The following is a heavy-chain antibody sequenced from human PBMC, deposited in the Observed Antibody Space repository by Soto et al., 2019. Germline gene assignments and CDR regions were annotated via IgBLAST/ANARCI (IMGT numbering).Heavy chain of an antibody. D-gene: IGHD2-15*01. J-gene: IGHJ5*02. CDR1: GFTFSGNG. Sequence: EVQLVESGGGLVQPGGSLRLVCSGSGFTFSGNGINWVRQAPGKGLELVSFISNNGGGTIYYAESVKGRFTISRDDAKNSVYLQMNSLRAEDTALYYCARDVGYCSGGSCYAWFDPWGQGTLVIVSS. CDR3: ARDVGYCSGGSCYAWFDP. CDR2: ISNNGGGTI. V-gene: IGHV3-48*01.